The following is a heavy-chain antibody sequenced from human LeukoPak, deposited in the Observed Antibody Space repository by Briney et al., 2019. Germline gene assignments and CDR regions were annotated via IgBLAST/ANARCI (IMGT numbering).Heavy chain of an antibody. CDR2: ISSSSSCI. J-gene: IGHJ4*02. D-gene: IGHD3-3*01. CDR1: GFTFSSYS. Sequence: GGSLRLSCAASGFTFSSYSMNWVRQAPGKGLEWVSSISSSSSCIYYADSVKGRFTISRDNAKNSLYLQMNSLRAEDTALYYCGRAYDFSRQGGQGTLVTVSS. CDR3: GRAYDFSRQ. V-gene: IGHV3-21*06.